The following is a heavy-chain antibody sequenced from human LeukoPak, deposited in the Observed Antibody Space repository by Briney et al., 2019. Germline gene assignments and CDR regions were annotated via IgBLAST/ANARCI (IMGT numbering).Heavy chain of an antibody. CDR3: AKSHIRHSIWYYGMDV. CDR1: GFTFSSYW. V-gene: IGHV3-74*01. D-gene: IGHD2-21*01. Sequence: GGSLRLSCAASGFTFSSYWMHWVRQAPGKGLVWVSRINSDGSSAGYADSVKGRFTVSRDNAKNTLYLQMNSLRAEDTAVYYCAKSHIRHSIWYYGMDVWGQGTTVTVSS. J-gene: IGHJ6*02. CDR2: INSDGSSA.